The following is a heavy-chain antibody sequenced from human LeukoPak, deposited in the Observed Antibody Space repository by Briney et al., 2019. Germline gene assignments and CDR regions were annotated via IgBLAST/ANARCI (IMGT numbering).Heavy chain of an antibody. CDR3: ARHPPIPEMTTVVTDY. CDR2: IYYSGST. J-gene: IGHJ4*02. Sequence: SETLSLTCTVSGGSISSSSYYWGWIRQPPGKGLEWIGSIYYSGSTYYNPSLKSRVTISVDTSKNQFSLKLSSVTAADTAVYYCARHPPIPEMTTVVTDYWGQGTLVTVSS. V-gene: IGHV4-39*01. CDR1: GGSISSSSYY. D-gene: IGHD4-23*01.